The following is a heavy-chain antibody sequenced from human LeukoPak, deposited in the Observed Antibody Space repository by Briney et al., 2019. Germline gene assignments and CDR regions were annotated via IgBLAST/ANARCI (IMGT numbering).Heavy chain of an antibody. CDR3: ARRQLYSYYGMDV. CDR1: GYTFTSYG. Sequence: GASVKVSCKASGYTFTSYGISWVRKAPGQGLEWMGWISAYNGNTNYAQKLQGRVTMTTDTCTSTAYMELRSLRSDDTSVYYCARRQLYSYYGMDVWGQGTTVTVSS. CDR2: ISAYNGNT. D-gene: IGHD1-1*01. V-gene: IGHV1-18*01. J-gene: IGHJ6*02.